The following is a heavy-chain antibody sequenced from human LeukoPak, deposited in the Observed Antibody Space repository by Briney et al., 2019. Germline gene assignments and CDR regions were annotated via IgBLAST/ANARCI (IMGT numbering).Heavy chain of an antibody. Sequence: GGSLRLSCEVSGFTFSNYEMNWVRQAPGKGLEWVAFIRYDGSNKYYTDSVKGRFTISRNNSKNTLYLQMNSLRAEDTAVYYCAKGRGWEASYYYYYMDVWGKGTTVTISS. CDR2: IRYDGSNK. CDR1: GFTFSNYE. J-gene: IGHJ6*03. CDR3: AKGRGWEASYYYYYMDV. V-gene: IGHV3-30*02. D-gene: IGHD1-26*01.